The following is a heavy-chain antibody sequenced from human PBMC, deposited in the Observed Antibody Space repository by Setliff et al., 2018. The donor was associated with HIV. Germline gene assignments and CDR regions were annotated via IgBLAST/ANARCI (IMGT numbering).Heavy chain of an antibody. J-gene: IGHJ6*03. V-gene: IGHV3-23*01. CDR2: LSGSGGST. CDR1: GFIFDDYA. D-gene: IGHD2-2*01. CDR3: AKEYCSSNKCYYYYYMDV. Sequence: PGGSLRLSCAASGFIFDDYAMFWVRQAPGKGLEWVSALSGSGGSTYYADSVKGRFTISRDNSKNTLYLQMNSLRAEDTAVYYCAKEYCSSNKCYYYYYMDVWGKGTTVTVSS.